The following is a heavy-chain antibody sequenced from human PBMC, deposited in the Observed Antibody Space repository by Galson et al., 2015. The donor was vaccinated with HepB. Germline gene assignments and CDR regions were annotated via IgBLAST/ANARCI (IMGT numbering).Heavy chain of an antibody. J-gene: IGHJ6*02. CDR2: IGGLGWVSGTGGRGAT. CDR3: AREPLNGRNDSCFGLDV. CDR1: GFSFSNYG. D-gene: IGHD1-26*01. V-gene: IGHV3-23*01. Sequence: LRLSCAASGFSFSNYGMNWVRQAPGKGLDWVSAIGGLGWVSGTGGRGATYYADSVKGRFTISRDNSKNTLYLQMNSLRDDDTAVYYCAREPLNGRNDSCFGLDVWRQGTMVTVSS.